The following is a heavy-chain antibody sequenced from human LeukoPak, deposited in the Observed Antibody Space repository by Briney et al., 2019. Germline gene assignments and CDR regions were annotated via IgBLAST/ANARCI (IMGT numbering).Heavy chain of an antibody. CDR3: ARDPSVLLWFGESDYYYGMDV. V-gene: IGHV4-4*07. J-gene: IGHJ6*02. CDR1: GGSISSYY. Sequence: SETLSLTCTVSGGSISSYYWSWIRQPAGKGLEWIGRIYTSGSTNYNPSLKSRVTMSVDTSKNQFSLKLSSVTAADTAAYYCARDPSVLLWFGESDYYYGMDVWGQGTTVTVSS. D-gene: IGHD3-10*01. CDR2: IYTSGST.